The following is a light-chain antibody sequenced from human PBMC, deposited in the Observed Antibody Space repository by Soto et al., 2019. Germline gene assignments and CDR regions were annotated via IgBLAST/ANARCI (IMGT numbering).Light chain of an antibody. J-gene: IGKJ1*01. Sequence: DIQMTQSPSTLSASVGDRVTITCRASQSISSWLAWYQQKPGKAPKLLIYKASSLEGGGSSRFSGSGAGTEFTLTISSLQPDDFETYYCQQYSGGWAFGQGNKVEI. V-gene: IGKV1-5*03. CDR2: KAS. CDR1: QSISSW. CDR3: QQYSGGWA.